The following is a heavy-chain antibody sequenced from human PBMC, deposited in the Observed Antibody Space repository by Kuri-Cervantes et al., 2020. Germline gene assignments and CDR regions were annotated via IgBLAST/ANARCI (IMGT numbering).Heavy chain of an antibody. J-gene: IGHJ4*02. Sequence: GESLKISCAASGFTFSSAWMSWVRQAPGKGLEWVGRIKSETNGGTTDYAAPVKGRFTISRDDSENTLYLQMNRLKTDDTAVYYCTTIFYYDRSDPFDFWGQGTLVTVSS. CDR2: IKSETNGGTT. D-gene: IGHD3-22*01. V-gene: IGHV3-15*01. CDR1: GFTFSSAW. CDR3: TTIFYYDRSDPFDF.